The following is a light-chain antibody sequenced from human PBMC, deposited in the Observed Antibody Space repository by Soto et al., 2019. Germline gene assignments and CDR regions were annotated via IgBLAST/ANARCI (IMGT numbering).Light chain of an antibody. CDR3: QQYNNWPPYT. CDR2: EAS. CDR1: QGVSTN. J-gene: IGKJ2*01. V-gene: IGKV3-15*01. Sequence: EVVMTQSPVTLSVSPGERATLSCRASQGVSTNLAWYQQKAGQAPRLLIYEASTRATDIPARFSGSGSGTEFTLTISSLQSEYSAVYYCQQYNNWPPYTFGQGTKLEIK.